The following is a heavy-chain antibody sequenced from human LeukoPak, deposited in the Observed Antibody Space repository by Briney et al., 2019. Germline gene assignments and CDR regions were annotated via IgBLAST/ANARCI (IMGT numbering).Heavy chain of an antibody. D-gene: IGHD3-10*01. CDR2: IYDSGST. CDR1: GGSISSGGYY. Sequence: PSETLSLTCTVSGGSISSGGYYWSWIRQPPGKGLEWIGSIYDSGSTYYNPSLKSRVTISVDTSKNQFSLKLSSVTAADTAVYYCARGRDRLAGRAWFYWGQGTLVTVSS. V-gene: IGHV4-39*01. CDR3: ARGRDRLAGRAWFY. J-gene: IGHJ4*02.